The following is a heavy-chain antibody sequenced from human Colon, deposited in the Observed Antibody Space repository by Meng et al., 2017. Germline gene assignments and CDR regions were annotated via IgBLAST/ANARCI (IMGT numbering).Heavy chain of an antibody. CDR2: IDHEGSST. D-gene: IGHD6-13*01. J-gene: IGHJ4*02. V-gene: IGHV3-74*01. CDR3: ARDLRAASDY. Sequence: GESLKISCAASGFTFSSYYMNWVRQVPGKGLVWVSRIDHEGSSTGYADSVKGRFTISRDNAKNTLYLQMNSLKAEGTALYYCARDLRAASDYWGQGNLVNVSS. CDR1: GFTFSSYY.